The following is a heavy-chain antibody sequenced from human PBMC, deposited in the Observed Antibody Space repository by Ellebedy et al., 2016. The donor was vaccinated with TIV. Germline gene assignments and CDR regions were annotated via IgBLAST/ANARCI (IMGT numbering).Heavy chain of an antibody. D-gene: IGHD6-25*01. CDR1: GFTFSVYS. V-gene: IGHV3-48*01. CDR2: ISATSTTI. J-gene: IGHJ5*02. CDR3: TRAMAAAGGAWFDP. Sequence: GESLKISCAASGFTFSVYSMNWVRQAPGRGLEWVSYISATSTTIYYAESVKGRFTISSDDAKNSLYLQMTSLRVDDTAVYFCTRAMAAAGGAWFDPWGQGTLVTVSS.